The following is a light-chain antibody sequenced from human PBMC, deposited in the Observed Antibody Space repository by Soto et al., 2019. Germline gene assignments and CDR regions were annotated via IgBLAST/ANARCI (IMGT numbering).Light chain of an antibody. V-gene: IGKV2-28*01. J-gene: IGKJ4*01. Sequence: DLVMTQSPLSLPVTPGEPATISCRSSQSLLHSNGYNCLDWYLLKPGQSPQLLIYFGSYRAPGVRDRISGSGSGTDFTLKISRVEAEDVGLYYCMQALQTPLTFGGGTMVEIK. CDR3: MQALQTPLT. CDR2: FGS. CDR1: QSLLHSNGYNC.